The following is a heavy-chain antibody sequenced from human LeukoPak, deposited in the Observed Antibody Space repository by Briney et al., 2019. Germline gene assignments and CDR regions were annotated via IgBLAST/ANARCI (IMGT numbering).Heavy chain of an antibody. CDR2: INPNTGDT. CDR3: ARAAISPSGVDYYYGMDV. J-gene: IGHJ6*02. Sequence: ASVKVSCKASGYTFTGYYIHWVRQAPGRGLEWMGRINPNTGDTKYAQNLQGRVTMTRDTSSSTGYMELSRLRFDDTAVYYCARAAISPSGVDYYYGMDVWGQGTTVTVSS. V-gene: IGHV1-2*06. CDR1: GYTFTGYY. D-gene: IGHD2-8*01.